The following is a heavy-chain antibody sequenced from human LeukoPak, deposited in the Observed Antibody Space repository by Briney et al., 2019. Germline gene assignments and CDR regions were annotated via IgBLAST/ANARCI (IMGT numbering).Heavy chain of an antibody. V-gene: IGHV3-53*01. J-gene: IGHJ5*02. CDR3: ARGGRFDP. CDR2: IYSGGTT. CDR1: GFTVSSNY. Sequence: GGSLRLSCAASGFTVSSNYMSWVRQAPGKGLEWVSIIYSGGTTYYAESVEGRFTISRDNSKNTLYLQMNSLRAEDTAVYYCARGGRFDPWGQGTLVTVSS.